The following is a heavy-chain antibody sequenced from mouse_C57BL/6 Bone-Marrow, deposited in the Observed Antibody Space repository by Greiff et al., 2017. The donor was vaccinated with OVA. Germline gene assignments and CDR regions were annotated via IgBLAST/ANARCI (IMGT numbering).Heavy chain of an antibody. CDR2: IYPRSGDT. Sequence: QVQLKESGAELARPGASVKLSCKASGYTFTSYGISWVKQRPGQGLEWIGEIYPRSGDTYYNEKFKGKATLTADKASSTAYMELLSLTSEESAVYFCARSDSMDYWDRGTAVTVSS. V-gene: IGHV1-81*01. CDR3: ARSDSMDY. J-gene: IGHJ4*01. CDR1: GYTFTSYG.